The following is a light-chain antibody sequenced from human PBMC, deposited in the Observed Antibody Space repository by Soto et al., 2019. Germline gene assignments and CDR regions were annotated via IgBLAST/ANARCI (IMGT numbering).Light chain of an antibody. V-gene: IGLV2-14*01. CDR3: TSYTSSTTLV. CDR1: SSDVGGYNY. CDR2: EVI. Sequence: QSALTQPASVSGSPGQSITISCTGTSSDVGGYNYVSWYQQHPGKAPKVTIYEVINRPAGVSNRFSGSKSGNTASLSISGLQAEDEGDYYCTSYTSSTTLVFGTGTKVTVL. J-gene: IGLJ1*01.